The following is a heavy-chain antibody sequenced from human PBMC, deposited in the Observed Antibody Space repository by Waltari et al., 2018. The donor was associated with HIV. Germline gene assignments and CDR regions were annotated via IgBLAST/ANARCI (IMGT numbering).Heavy chain of an antibody. Sequence: QLRQSESEVKKPGASVRISCQASGFRVSDYAFNWVRQAAGHGLQWLGWIDTKSGNATTAQAFVGRYVLTLDLSLNTTHLEISQLETQDSATYFCSRGRLSRWLRPWGGFDIWGQGT. CDR1: GFRVSDYA. CDR3: SRGRLSRWLRPWGGFDI. CDR2: IDTKSGNA. V-gene: IGHV7-4-1*02. J-gene: IGHJ3*02. D-gene: IGHD2-15*01.